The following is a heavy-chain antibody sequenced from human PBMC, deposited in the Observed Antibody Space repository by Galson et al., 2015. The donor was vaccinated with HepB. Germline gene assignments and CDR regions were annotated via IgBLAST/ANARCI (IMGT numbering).Heavy chain of an antibody. D-gene: IGHD2-21*02. CDR3: ARGVRVTGDFDY. J-gene: IGHJ4*02. CDR2: INHSGST. CDR1: GGSFSGYY. V-gene: IGHV4-34*01. Sequence: SETLSLTCAVYGGSFSGYYWSWIRQPPGKGLEWIGEINHSGSTNYNPSLKSRVTISVDTSKNQFSLKLSSVTAADTAVYYCARGVRVTGDFDYWGQGTLVTVSS.